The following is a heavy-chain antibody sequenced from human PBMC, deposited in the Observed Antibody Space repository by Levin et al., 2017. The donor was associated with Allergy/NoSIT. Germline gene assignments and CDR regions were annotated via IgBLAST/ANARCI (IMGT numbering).Heavy chain of an antibody. CDR3: ARGTRTIFGVIYFDY. J-gene: IGHJ4*02. Sequence: SETLSLTCTVSGGSISSGGYYFNWIRQHPGKGLEWIGYIYSSGSTYYSPSPKSRVTISVDTSKNQFSLKLNSVTAADTGVYYCARGTRTIFGVIYFDYWGQGTLVTVSS. V-gene: IGHV4-31*03. CDR2: IYSSGST. D-gene: IGHD3-3*01. CDR1: GGSISSGGYY.